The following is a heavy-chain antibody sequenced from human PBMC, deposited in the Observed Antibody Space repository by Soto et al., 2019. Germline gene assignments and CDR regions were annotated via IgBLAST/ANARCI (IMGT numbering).Heavy chain of an antibody. CDR2: IYYSGST. CDR1: GGSTSNSGHF. Sequence: QLQLQESGPGLVKPSETLSLTCTVSGGSTSNSGHFWGWIRQPPGKGLEFIGSIYYSGSTYYNPSLKSRVTISVDTSKNQFSLKLSSVTAADTAVYYCARLRVVAYYFDYWGQGTLVTVSS. V-gene: IGHV4-39*01. D-gene: IGHD2-15*01. J-gene: IGHJ4*02. CDR3: ARLRVVAYYFDY.